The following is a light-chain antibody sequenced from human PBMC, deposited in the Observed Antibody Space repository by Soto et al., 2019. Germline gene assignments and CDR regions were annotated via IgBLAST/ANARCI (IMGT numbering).Light chain of an antibody. CDR1: SSDVDVGGYNY. V-gene: IGLV2-14*01. CDR3: SSYTSRATGV. Sequence: QSALTQPASVSGSPGQSITISCTGTSSDVDVGGYNYVSWYQQHPGKAPKLMIYEVSNRPSGVSHRFSGSKSGNTASLPISGLQAEDDADYYCSSYTSRATGVFGGGTKLTVL. CDR2: EVS. J-gene: IGLJ3*02.